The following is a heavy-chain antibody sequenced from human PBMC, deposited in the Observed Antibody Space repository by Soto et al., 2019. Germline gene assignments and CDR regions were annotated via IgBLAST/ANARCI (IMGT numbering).Heavy chain of an antibody. D-gene: IGHD3-22*01. Sequence: GGSLRLSCAASGFTFSSYAMHWVRQAPGKGLEWLAVISHDGINKYYADSVRGRFTISRDNSKNTLYLQMSSLRAEDTAVYYCARTYYYGSSDYYGPRDYYYGMDVWGKGTTVTVSS. CDR2: ISHDGINK. V-gene: IGHV3-30-3*01. CDR3: ARTYYYGSSDYYGPRDYYYGMDV. CDR1: GFTFSSYA. J-gene: IGHJ6*04.